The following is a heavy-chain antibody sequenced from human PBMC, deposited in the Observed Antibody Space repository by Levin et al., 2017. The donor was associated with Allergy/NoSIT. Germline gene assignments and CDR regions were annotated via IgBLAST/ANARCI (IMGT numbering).Heavy chain of an antibody. J-gene: IGHJ4*02. Sequence: SGPTLVKPTQTLTLTCTFSGFSLTTNGVAVGWIRPPPGKALEWLALTYWDDEKRYSPSLKSRLTITKDTSKNQVVLTMTNMDPVDTATYYCAHRYGGYFDYWGQGTLVTVSS. V-gene: IGHV2-5*02. CDR2: TYWDDEK. CDR1: GFSLTTNGVA. D-gene: IGHD3-22*01. CDR3: AHRYGGYFDY.